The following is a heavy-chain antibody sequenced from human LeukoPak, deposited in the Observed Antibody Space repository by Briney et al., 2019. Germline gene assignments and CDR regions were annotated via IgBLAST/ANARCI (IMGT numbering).Heavy chain of an antibody. J-gene: IGHJ6*02. CDR2: INHSGST. CDR3: ARNTNPRFRATYYYGMDV. V-gene: IGHV4-34*01. CDR1: GGSFSGYY. Sequence: SETLSLTCAVYGGSFSGYYWSWIRQTPGKGLEWIGEINHSGSTNYNPSLKSRVTISVDTSKNQFSLKLSSVTAADTAVYYCARNTNPRFRATYYYGMDVWGQGTTVTVSS. D-gene: IGHD3-10*01.